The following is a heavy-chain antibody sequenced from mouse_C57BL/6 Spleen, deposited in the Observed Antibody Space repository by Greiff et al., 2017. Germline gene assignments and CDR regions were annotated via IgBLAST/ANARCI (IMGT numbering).Heavy chain of an antibody. Sequence: QVQLKQPGAELVKPGASVKLSCKASGYTFTSYWITWVKQRPGQGLEWIGDIYPGSGSTNYNEKFKSKATLTVDTSSSTAYMQLSSLTSEDSAVYYCARRERNYDDYCDYWGQGTTLTVSS. D-gene: IGHD2-4*01. V-gene: IGHV1-55*01. CDR3: ARRERNYDDYCDY. J-gene: IGHJ2*01. CDR1: GYTFTSYW. CDR2: IYPGSGST.